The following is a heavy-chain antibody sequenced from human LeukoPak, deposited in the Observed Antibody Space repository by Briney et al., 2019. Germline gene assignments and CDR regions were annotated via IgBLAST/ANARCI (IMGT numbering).Heavy chain of an antibody. J-gene: IGHJ4*02. Sequence: GGSLRLSCAASGFTFSSYWMSWVRQAPGKGLEWVSAISGSGGSTYYADSVKGRFTISRDNSKNTLYLQMNSLRAEDTAVYYCARDWRYCSSTSCSGDTGMTDYWGQGTLVTVSS. CDR3: ARDWRYCSSTSCSGDTGMTDY. CDR2: ISGSGGST. V-gene: IGHV3-23*01. CDR1: GFTFSSYW. D-gene: IGHD2-2*01.